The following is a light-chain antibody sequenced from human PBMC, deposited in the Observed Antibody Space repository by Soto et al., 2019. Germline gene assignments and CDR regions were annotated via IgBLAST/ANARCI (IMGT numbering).Light chain of an antibody. CDR3: QQYNDWPLT. J-gene: IGKJ4*01. V-gene: IGKV3D-15*01. Sequence: GDRFTIPCRASQSISSYLNWYQQQPGQAPRLLIYDASTRATGIPARFSGSGSGTDFTLTIISLQSEDSAVYYCQQYNDWPLTFGGGTKVDIK. CDR1: QSISSY. CDR2: DAS.